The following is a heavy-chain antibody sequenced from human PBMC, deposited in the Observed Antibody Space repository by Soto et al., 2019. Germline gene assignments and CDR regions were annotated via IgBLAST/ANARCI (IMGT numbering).Heavy chain of an antibody. D-gene: IGHD2-8*01. V-gene: IGHV4-59*08. Sequence: SETLSLTCTVSGGSISTYYWSWTRQPPGKGLEWIGYIYYSGTASYNPSLKSRVTISLGTSKNQFSLKLSSVTAADTAVYYCARGGHCTDGVCSALDYWGQGTLVTVSS. CDR3: ARGGHCTDGVCSALDY. J-gene: IGHJ4*02. CDR2: IYYSGTA. CDR1: GGSISTYY.